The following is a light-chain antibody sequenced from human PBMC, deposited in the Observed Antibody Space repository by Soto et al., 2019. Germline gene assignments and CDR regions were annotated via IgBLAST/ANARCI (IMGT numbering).Light chain of an antibody. J-gene: IGLJ1*01. CDR3: SSYTSSSTRLYV. CDR2: DVS. Sequence: QSALTQPASVSGSPGQSIAISCTGTSSDVGSYNYVSWYQQHPGKAPKLMIYDVSNRPSEVSNRFSGSKSGNTASLTISGLQDEEEDYSYCSSYTSSSTRLYVFGTGTKVTVL. V-gene: IGLV2-14*01. CDR1: SSDVGSYNY.